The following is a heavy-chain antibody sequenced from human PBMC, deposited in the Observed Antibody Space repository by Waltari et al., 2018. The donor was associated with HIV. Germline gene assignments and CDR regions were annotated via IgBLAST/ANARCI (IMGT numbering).Heavy chain of an antibody. Sequence: EVQLVQSGAEVKKPGASLKISCKGSGYSFTSYWIGWVRQMPGKGLEGMGIIDPCDSDTRSSPSCQGQVTISADKSISTAYLQWSSLKASDTAVYYCARHWAPRAFDIWGQGTMVTVSS. CDR3: ARHWAPRAFDI. V-gene: IGHV5-51*01. D-gene: IGHD3-16*01. CDR2: IDPCDSDT. J-gene: IGHJ3*02. CDR1: GYSFTSYW.